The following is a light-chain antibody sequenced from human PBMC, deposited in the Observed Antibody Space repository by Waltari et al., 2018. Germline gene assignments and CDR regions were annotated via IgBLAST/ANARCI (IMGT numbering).Light chain of an antibody. CDR2: KAS. J-gene: IGKJ4*01. V-gene: IGKV1-5*03. CDR3: QQYSDWPPLT. CDR1: RALNSW. Sequence: DIQMIQSPSTLSAYVGDTVTITCRASRALNSWLAWYQQKPGRAPRLLMYKASTLESGVPSRFSGVGARTDYTLTISSLQSEDFAVYYCQQYSDWPPLTFGGGTKVEIK.